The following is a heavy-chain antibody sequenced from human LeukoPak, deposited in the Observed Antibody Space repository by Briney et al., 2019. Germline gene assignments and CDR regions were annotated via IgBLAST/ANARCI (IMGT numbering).Heavy chain of an antibody. J-gene: IGHJ4*02. CDR1: GFTFSSYW. CDR3: ARGSSVVALD. V-gene: IGHV3-74*01. CDR2: ITSEGSST. Sequence: GGSLRLSCAASGFTFSSYWMHWVRQVPGKGLVWVSRITSEGSSTSYADSVKGRFTISRDNAKNTLYLQMNSLRAGDTAVYYCARGSSVVALDWGQGTLVTVSS. D-gene: IGHD2-15*01.